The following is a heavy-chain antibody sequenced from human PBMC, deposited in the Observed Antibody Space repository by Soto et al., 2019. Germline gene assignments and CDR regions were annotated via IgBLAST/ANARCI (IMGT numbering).Heavy chain of an antibody. CDR3: AGGPTDYYYYYMDV. CDR2: INHSGST. V-gene: IGHV4-34*01. CDR1: GGSFSGYY. D-gene: IGHD4-4*01. J-gene: IGHJ6*03. Sequence: SETLSLTCAVYGGSFSGYYWSWIRQPPGKGLEWIGEINHSGSTNYNPSLKSRVTISVDTSKNQFSLKLSSVTAADTAVYYCAGGPTDYYYYYMDVWGNGTTVTVSS.